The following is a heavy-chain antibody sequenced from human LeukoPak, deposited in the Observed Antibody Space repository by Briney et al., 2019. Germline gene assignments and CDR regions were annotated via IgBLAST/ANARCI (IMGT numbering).Heavy chain of an antibody. V-gene: IGHV4-39*01. J-gene: IGHJ4*02. CDR1: GGSISSSSYY. D-gene: IGHD4-23*01. CDR2: IYYSGST. Sequence: SETLSLTCTVSGGSISSSSYYWGWIRQPPGKGLEWIGSIYYSGSTYYNPSLKSRVTISADTSKNQFSLKLSSVTAADTAVYYCARHRYGGNSVFDYWGQGTLVTVSS. CDR3: ARHRYGGNSVFDY.